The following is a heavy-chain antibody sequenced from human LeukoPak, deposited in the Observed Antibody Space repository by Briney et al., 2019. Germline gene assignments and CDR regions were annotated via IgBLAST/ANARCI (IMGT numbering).Heavy chain of an antibody. J-gene: IGHJ6*03. CDR1: GFTFSDYY. Sequence: PGGSLRLSCAASGFTFSDYYMSWIRQAPGKGLEWVSYISSSGSTIYYADSVKGRFTISRDNAKNSLYLQMNSLRAEDTAVYYCARDGSYYDFWSGSYYYYYMDVWGKGATVTVSS. CDR3: ARDGSYYDFWSGSYYYYYMDV. V-gene: IGHV3-11*01. CDR2: ISSSGSTI. D-gene: IGHD3-3*01.